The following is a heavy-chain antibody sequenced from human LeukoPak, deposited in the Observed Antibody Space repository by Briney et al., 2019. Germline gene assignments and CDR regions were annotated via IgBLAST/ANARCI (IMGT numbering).Heavy chain of an antibody. CDR1: GFTFSSYA. Sequence: PGGSLRLSCAASGFTFSSYAMTWVRQAPGKGLEWVSAISGSGGSTYYADSVKGRFTISRDNSKSTLYLQINSLRAEDTAVYYCAKGYGILTLDAFDIWGQGTMVTVSS. D-gene: IGHD3-9*01. V-gene: IGHV3-23*01. J-gene: IGHJ3*02. CDR3: AKGYGILTLDAFDI. CDR2: ISGSGGST.